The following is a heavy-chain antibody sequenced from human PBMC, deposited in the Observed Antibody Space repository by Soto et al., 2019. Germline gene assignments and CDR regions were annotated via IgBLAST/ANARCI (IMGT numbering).Heavy chain of an antibody. CDR3: ARDQEYYDILTGYYTTAHFDY. CDR2: ISSSSSYI. D-gene: IGHD3-9*01. Sequence: GGSLRLSCAASGFTFSSYSMNWVRQAPGKGLEWVSSISSSSSYIYYADSVKGRFTISRDNAKNSLYLQMNSLRAEDTAVYYCARDQEYYDILTGYYTTAHFDYWGQGTLVTVSS. CDR1: GFTFSSYS. V-gene: IGHV3-21*01. J-gene: IGHJ4*02.